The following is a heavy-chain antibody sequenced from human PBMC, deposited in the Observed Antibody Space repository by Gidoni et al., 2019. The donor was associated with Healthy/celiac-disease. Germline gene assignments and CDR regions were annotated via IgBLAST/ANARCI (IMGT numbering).Heavy chain of an antibody. D-gene: IGHD4-17*01. CDR2: INPNSGGT. J-gene: IGHJ4*02. Sequence: APGQGLEWMGWINPNSGGTNYAQKFQGRVTMTRDTSISTAYMELSRLRSDDTAVYYCARERPGAPGYGIDYWGQGTLVTVSS. V-gene: IGHV1-2*02. CDR3: ARERPGAPGYGIDY.